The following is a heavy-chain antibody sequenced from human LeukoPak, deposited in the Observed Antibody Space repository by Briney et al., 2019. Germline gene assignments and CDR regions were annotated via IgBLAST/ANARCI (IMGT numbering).Heavy chain of an antibody. CDR2: ISSSGSTI. V-gene: IGHV3-48*03. J-gene: IGHJ3*02. Sequence: GGSLRLSCAASGFTFSSYEMNWVRQAPGKGLEWVSYISSSGSTIYYADSVKGRFTISRDNAKNSLYLQMNSLRAEDTAVYYCARGGHTIIDAFDIWGQGTMVTVSS. CDR3: ARGGHTIIDAFDI. D-gene: IGHD2-2*01. CDR1: GFTFSSYE.